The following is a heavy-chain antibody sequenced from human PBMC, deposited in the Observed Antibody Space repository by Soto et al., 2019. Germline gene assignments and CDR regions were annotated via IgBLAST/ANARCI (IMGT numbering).Heavy chain of an antibody. CDR2: VYYSGNT. V-gene: IGHV4-59*01. CDR3: ARKGAAASYAHYYMDV. J-gene: IGHJ6*03. Sequence: SETLSLTCTVSGGSISPYYWSWIRQPPGKGLEWIGYVYYSGNTNYNPSLESRVTISVDTSRYRFSLNLTSATAADTAVYYCARKGAAASYAHYYMDVWGGGTAVTVSS. CDR1: GGSISPYY. D-gene: IGHD6-13*01.